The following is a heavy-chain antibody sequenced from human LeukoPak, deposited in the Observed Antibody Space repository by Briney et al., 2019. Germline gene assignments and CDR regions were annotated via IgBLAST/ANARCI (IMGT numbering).Heavy chain of an antibody. CDR1: GGSISSYY. CDR2: IYTSGST. CDR3: ARGRSSSWYDDWFDP. J-gene: IGHJ5*02. Sequence: PSETLSLTCTVSGGSISSYYWSWIRQPAGKGLEWIGRIYTSGSTNYNPSLKSRVTISVDTSKNQFSLKLGSVTAADTAVYYCARGRSSSWYDDWFDPWGLGTLVTVSS. V-gene: IGHV4-4*07. D-gene: IGHD6-13*01.